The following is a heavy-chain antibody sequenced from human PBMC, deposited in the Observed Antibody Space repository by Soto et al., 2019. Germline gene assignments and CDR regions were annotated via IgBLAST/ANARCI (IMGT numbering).Heavy chain of an antibody. D-gene: IGHD3-10*01. CDR2: ISGSGGST. CDR1: GFTFSSYA. J-gene: IGHJ3*02. CDR3: AKDLYYGSGSYGQGGDAFDI. Sequence: GGSLRLSCAASGFTFSSYAMSWVRQAPGKGLEWVSAISGSGGSTYYADSVKGRFTISRDNSKNTLYLQMNSLRAEDTAVYYCAKDLYYGSGSYGQGGDAFDIWGQGTMVTVSS. V-gene: IGHV3-23*01.